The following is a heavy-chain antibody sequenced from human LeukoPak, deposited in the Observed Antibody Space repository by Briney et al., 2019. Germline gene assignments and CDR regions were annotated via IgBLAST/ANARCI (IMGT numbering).Heavy chain of an antibody. CDR1: GYTFASYY. Sequence: ASVTVSCKASGYTFASYYVHWVRQAPGQRREGMGIFNPSGAGTNYAQKFQGRVAMTRDMSTSTVYMELSSLRSEPTAVYYCASAGYSYGSGWFDPWGQGTLVTVSS. V-gene: IGHV1-46*01. D-gene: IGHD5-18*01. CDR3: ASAGYSYGSGWFDP. J-gene: IGHJ5*02. CDR2: FNPSGAGT.